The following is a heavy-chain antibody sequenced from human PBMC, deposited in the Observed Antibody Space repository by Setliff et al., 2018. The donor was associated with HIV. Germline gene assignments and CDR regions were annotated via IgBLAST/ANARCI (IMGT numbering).Heavy chain of an antibody. CDR1: GNVFSTSW. V-gene: IGHV5-51*01. CDR2: IFPGDSDT. D-gene: IGHD5-12*01. J-gene: IGHJ1*01. Sequence: GESLKISCEGSGNVFSTSWIAWVRQMPGKGLEWMGIIFPGDSDTRYSPSFQGQVTISVDRSINTAYLQWSSLTTSDTAVYFCASRPRGDSPFAYFQHWGQGTLVTVSS. CDR3: ASRPRGDSPFAYFQH.